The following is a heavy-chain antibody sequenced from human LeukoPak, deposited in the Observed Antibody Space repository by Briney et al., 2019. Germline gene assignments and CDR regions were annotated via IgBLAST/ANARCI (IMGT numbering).Heavy chain of an antibody. CDR2: IYPGDSDS. CDR3: ARGHHVVVATATWASDAFDL. CDR1: GYNFTSYW. Sequence: GESLKISCKGSGYNFTSYWIGWVRQMPGKGLVWMGIIYPGDSDSRLSPSLQGQVTISADKSISTAYLQWNSLKASDTAMYYCARGHHVVVATATWASDAFDLWGQGTMVTVSS. J-gene: IGHJ3*01. V-gene: IGHV5-51*01. D-gene: IGHD2-21*02.